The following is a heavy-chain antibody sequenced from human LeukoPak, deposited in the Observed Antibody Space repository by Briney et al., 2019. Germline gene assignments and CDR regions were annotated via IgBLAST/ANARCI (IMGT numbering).Heavy chain of an antibody. V-gene: IGHV4-59*08. D-gene: IGHD1-26*01. J-gene: IGHJ3*02. CDR3: ARGRGYGGNCLRSFDI. Sequence: SETLSLTCTVSGDSLSDYFWSWIRQPPGKGLEWIGYNSGSTNYNASLKSRVTILLVRSKNQFSLKLSSVTAADTAVYYCARGRGYGGNCLRSFDIWGQGTMVTVSS. CDR1: GDSLSDYF. CDR2: NSGST.